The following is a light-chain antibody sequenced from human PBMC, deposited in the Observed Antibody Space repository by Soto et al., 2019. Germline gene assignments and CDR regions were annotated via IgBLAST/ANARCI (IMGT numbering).Light chain of an antibody. Sequence: EFVLTQSPGTLSLSPGERATLSCRASQTVRNNYLAWYQQKPGQAPRLRIYGASTRATGVPARFSGRGSGTEFTLTISSLQSEDFGLYYGQQYKNWPTWTFGRGTKVDNK. J-gene: IGKJ1*01. CDR2: GAS. CDR1: QTVRNN. CDR3: QQYKNWPTWT. V-gene: IGKV3-15*01.